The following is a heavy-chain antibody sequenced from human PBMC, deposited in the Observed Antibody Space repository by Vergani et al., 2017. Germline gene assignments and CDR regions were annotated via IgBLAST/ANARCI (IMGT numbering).Heavy chain of an antibody. J-gene: IGHJ4*02. Sequence: QVQLVESGGGVVQRGGSLRLSCATSGFTLSNHDMQRIRQGPGKGLEFVAFIQFDGSNQYYADSVKGRFTLSRDFSNNTLYLQMNSLRTDDTATYYCAKHFRGWGIDYWGQGAQVIVSS. D-gene: IGHD3-16*01. V-gene: IGHV3-30*02. CDR2: IQFDGSNQ. CDR3: AKHFRGWGIDY. CDR1: GFTLSNHD.